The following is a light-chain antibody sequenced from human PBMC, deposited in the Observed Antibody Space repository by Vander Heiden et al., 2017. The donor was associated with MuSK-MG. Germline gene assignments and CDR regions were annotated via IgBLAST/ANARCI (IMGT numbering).Light chain of an antibody. J-gene: IGKJ4*01. CDR2: DAS. Sequence: IQITHSPSSLPVSVADRVTITCQASQVISNYLKWYQQKPGKAPKLLIYDASNLETGVPSRFSGSGSGTDFTVTISSLQPEDIATYYCQQYDNLPFTFGRGTKLEIK. CDR3: QQYDNLPFT. CDR1: QVISNY. V-gene: IGKV1-33*01.